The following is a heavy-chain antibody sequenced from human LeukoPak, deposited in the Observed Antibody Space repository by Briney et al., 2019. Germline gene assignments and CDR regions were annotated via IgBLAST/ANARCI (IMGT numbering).Heavy chain of an antibody. Sequence: SETLSLTCAVYGGSFSGYYWSWIRQPPGKGLEWIGEINHSGSTNYNPSLKSRVTISVDTSKNQFSLKLSSVTAADTAVYYCASYLLGGAFDIWGQGTMVTVSS. CDR3: ASYLLGGAFDI. V-gene: IGHV4-34*01. CDR2: INHSGST. J-gene: IGHJ3*02. CDR1: GGSFSGYY. D-gene: IGHD2-15*01.